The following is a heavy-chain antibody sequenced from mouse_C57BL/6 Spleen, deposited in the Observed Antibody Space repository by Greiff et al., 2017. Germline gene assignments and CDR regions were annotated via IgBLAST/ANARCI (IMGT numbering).Heavy chain of an antibody. J-gene: IGHJ1*03. Sequence: EVHLVESGGGLVKPGGSLKLSCAASGFTFSDYGMHWVRQAPEKGLEWVAYISRGSSTIYYADTVKGRFPISRDNAKNTLFLQMTSLRSEDTAMYYCARQGNYGSSYHWYFDVWGTGTTVTVSS. CDR3: ARQGNYGSSYHWYFDV. CDR2: ISRGSSTI. CDR1: GFTFSDYG. D-gene: IGHD1-1*01. V-gene: IGHV5-17*01.